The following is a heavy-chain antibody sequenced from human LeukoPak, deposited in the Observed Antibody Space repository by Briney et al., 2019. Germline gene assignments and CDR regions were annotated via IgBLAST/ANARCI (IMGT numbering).Heavy chain of an antibody. CDR1: GFTFSGSA. V-gene: IGHV3-21*01. CDR2: ISSSGIYI. Sequence: GGSLKLSCAASGFTFSGSAMHWVRQAPGKGLEWVSSISSSGIYIYYADSVKGRFTISRDNAKNSLFLQINSLRAEDTAVYYCARGTRGYTYDPPLDYWGQGTLVTVSS. CDR3: ARGTRGYTYDPPLDY. D-gene: IGHD5-18*01. J-gene: IGHJ4*02.